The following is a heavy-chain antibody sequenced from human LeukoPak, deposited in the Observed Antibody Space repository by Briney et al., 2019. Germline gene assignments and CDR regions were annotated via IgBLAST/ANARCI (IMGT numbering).Heavy chain of an antibody. D-gene: IGHD1-14*01. V-gene: IGHV4-30-2*01. CDR1: GVSISSGGYS. CDR2: IYHSGST. CDR3: ASSTGPHMRDAFDI. Sequence: PSETLSLTCAVSGVSISSGGYSWSWIRQPPGKGLEWIGYIYHSGSTYYNPSLKSRVTISVDRSKNQFSLKLSSVTAADTAVYYCASSTGPHMRDAFDIWGQGTMVTVSS. J-gene: IGHJ3*02.